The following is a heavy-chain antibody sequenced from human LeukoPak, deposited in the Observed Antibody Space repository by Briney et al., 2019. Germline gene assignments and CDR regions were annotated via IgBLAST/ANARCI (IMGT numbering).Heavy chain of an antibody. CDR2: ISYDGSNK. CDR1: GFTFSSYG. D-gene: IGHD2-21*01. Sequence: PGGSLRLSCAASGFTFSSYGMHWVRQAPGKGLEWVAFISYDGSNKYYADYLKGRFTISRDNSKNTLYLQMNSLRAEDTAVYYCAKLGDSGYWGQGTLVTVSS. J-gene: IGHJ4*02. V-gene: IGHV3-30*02. CDR3: AKLGDSGY.